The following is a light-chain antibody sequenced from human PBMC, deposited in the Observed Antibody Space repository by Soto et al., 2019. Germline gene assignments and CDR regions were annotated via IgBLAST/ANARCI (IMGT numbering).Light chain of an antibody. V-gene: IGLV2-8*01. CDR2: EVS. CDR1: SSDIGTYNY. J-gene: IGLJ1*01. Sequence: QSALTQPPSASGSPGQSVTISCTGTSSDIGTYNYVSWYQQHPGKAPKLMIYEVSKRPSGVPDRFSGSKSGNTASLTVSGLQAEDEADYYCSSYAGSYHWVFGTGTKVTVL. CDR3: SSYAGSYHWV.